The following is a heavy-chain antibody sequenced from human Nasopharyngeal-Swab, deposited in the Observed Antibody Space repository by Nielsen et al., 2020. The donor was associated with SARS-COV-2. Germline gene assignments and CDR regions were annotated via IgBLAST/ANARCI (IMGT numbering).Heavy chain of an antibody. CDR3: ARGVRSDMITFGGVIAISPFDY. CDR1: GFTFSSYD. D-gene: IGHD3-16*02. Sequence: GESLKISCAASGFTFSSYDMHWVRQATGKGLERVSAIGTAGDTYYPGSVKGRFTSSRENAKNSLYLQMNSLRAGDTAVYYCARGVRSDMITFGGVIAISPFDYWGQGTLVTVSS. J-gene: IGHJ4*02. V-gene: IGHV3-13*04. CDR2: IGTAGDT.